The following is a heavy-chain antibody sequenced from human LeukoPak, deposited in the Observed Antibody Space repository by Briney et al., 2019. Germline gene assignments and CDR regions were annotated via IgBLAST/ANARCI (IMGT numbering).Heavy chain of an antibody. D-gene: IGHD1-26*01. V-gene: IGHV4-30-4*01. CDR3: ARVSGDYDSGATFDY. CDR2: IYYSGST. Sequence: SETLSLTCTVSGGSISSGDYYWSWIRQPPGKGLEWIGYIYYSGSTYYNPSIKSRVTISVDTSKNQFSLKLSSVTAADTTVYYCARVSGDYDSGATFDYWGQGTLVTVSS. J-gene: IGHJ4*02. CDR1: GGSISSGDYY.